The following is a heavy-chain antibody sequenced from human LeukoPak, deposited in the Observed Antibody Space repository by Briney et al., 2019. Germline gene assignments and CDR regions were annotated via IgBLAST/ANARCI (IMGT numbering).Heavy chain of an antibody. CDR2: INPNSGGT. D-gene: IGHD6-19*01. J-gene: IGHJ4*02. CDR1: GYTFTGYY. Sequence: ASVKVSCKASGYTFTGYYMHWVRQAPGQRLEWMGWINPNSGGTNYAQKFQGRVTMTRDTSISTAYMELSRLRSDDTAVYYCARGYSSGWYYFDYWGQGTLVTVSS. V-gene: IGHV1-2*02. CDR3: ARGYSSGWYYFDY.